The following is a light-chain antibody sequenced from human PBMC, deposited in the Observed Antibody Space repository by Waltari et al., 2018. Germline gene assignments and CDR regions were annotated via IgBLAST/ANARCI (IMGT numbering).Light chain of an antibody. CDR2: GAS. CDR3: QHYVRLPAT. Sequence: IVLTQPPGTLSLSPGERATLSCRASQSVSRSLAWYQQKPGQAPKLLIYGASTRAAGIQDGFTGSGSGTDFSLTISSLEPEDFAIYFCQHYVRLPATFGQGTKVEIK. J-gene: IGKJ1*01. V-gene: IGKV3-20*01. CDR1: QSVSRS.